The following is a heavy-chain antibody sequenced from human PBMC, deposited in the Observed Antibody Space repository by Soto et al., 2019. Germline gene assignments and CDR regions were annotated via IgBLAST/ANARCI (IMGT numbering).Heavy chain of an antibody. CDR3: ARLPSALVGPT. V-gene: IGHV3-23*01. J-gene: IGHJ5*02. CDR2: ISRNAEST. Sequence: GGSLRLSCEASGFTFRNYAMSWVRQAPGKGLEWVSAISRNAESTYYADSVKGRFTISRDNSKTTLYMQMNNLRADDTAVYYCARLPSALVGPTWGQGTLVTVSS. CDR1: GFTFRNYA. D-gene: IGHD4-17*01.